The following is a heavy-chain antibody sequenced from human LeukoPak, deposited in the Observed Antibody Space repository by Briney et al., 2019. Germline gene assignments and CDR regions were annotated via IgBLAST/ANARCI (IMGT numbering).Heavy chain of an antibody. Sequence: GGSLRLSCAASGFTFNIHWMTWVRQAPGKGLERVAKINPDGSEKYYVDSVKGRFTISRDNTKNSVYVQMNSLRADDTAVYYCVGAFESQWLGTAHDPFDIWGQGTMVTVSS. J-gene: IGHJ3*02. D-gene: IGHD6-19*01. CDR3: VGAFESQWLGTAHDPFDI. CDR2: INPDGSEK. V-gene: IGHV3-7*04. CDR1: GFTFNIHW.